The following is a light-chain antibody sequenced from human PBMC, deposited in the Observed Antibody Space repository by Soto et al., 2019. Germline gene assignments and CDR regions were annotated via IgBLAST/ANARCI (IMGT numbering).Light chain of an antibody. CDR1: SSDVGSYNY. J-gene: IGLJ2*01. CDR3: SSFTTSTTLI. V-gene: IGLV2-14*01. Sequence: QSVLTQPASVSGSPGQSITISCTGTSSDVGSYNYVSWYQQHPGEAPKLLIYEVINRPSGVSPRFSGSKSGNTASLTISGLQADDEADYYCSSFTTSTTLIFGGGTKVTVL. CDR2: EVI.